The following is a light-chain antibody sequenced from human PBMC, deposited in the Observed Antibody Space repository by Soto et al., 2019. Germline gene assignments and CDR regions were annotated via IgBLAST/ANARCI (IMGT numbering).Light chain of an antibody. CDR3: QQYDKWPYT. CDR2: GAF. CDR1: QSVASN. Sequence: EIVLTQSPATLSVSPGESATLSCRTSQSVASNLAWYKQKPGQAPRLIIYGAFIRAPGFPVRFRGTGSGSEFTLTISSPQSEDGETYYCQQYDKWPYTFGQGTRLEIK. J-gene: IGKJ5*01. V-gene: IGKV3-15*01.